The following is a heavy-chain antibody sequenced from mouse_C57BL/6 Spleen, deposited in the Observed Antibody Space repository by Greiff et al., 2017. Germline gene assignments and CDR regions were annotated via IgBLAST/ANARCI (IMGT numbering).Heavy chain of an antibody. V-gene: IGHV1-80*01. D-gene: IGHD4-1*01. CDR1: GYAFSSYW. J-gene: IGHJ4*01. CDR3: ARAETGTDYYAMDY. CDR2: IYPGDGDT. Sequence: VQLQQSGAELVKPGASVKISCKASGYAFSSYWMNWVKQRPGKGLEWIGQIYPGDGDTNYNGKFKGKATLTADKSSSTAYMQLSSLTSEDSAVYFCARAETGTDYYAMDYWGQGTSVTVSS.